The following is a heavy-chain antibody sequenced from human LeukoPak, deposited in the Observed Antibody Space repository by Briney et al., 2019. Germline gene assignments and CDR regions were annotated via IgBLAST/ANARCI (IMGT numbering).Heavy chain of an antibody. CDR2: LSGSGGTT. J-gene: IGHJ4*02. Sequence: PGGTLRLSCSASGFTFSSYGMSWVRQAPGKGLEWVSGLSGSGGTTYYVDSVKGRFTISRDNFKNTLYLQMNSLRAEDTAVYYCAKDRVGAMLYFDYWGQGTLVTVSS. D-gene: IGHD1-26*01. CDR3: AKDRVGAMLYFDY. CDR1: GFTFSSYG. V-gene: IGHV3-23*01.